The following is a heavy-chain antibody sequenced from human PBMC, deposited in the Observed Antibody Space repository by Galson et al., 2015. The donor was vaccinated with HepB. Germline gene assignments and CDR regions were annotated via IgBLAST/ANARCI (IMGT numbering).Heavy chain of an antibody. V-gene: IGHV4-31*03. CDR1: GDSISSDNCY. CDR2: IYYSGST. D-gene: IGHD3-9*01. CDR3: ARDVRQYDTLTGHYNPGAFDY. Sequence: TLSLTCTVTGDSISSDNCYWSWIRQRPGKGLEWIGYIYYSGSTYYNPSLKSRVTISVDTSRDQFSLKVSSVTAADTAVYYCARDVRQYDTLTGHYNPGAFDYWGQGTLVTVSS. J-gene: IGHJ4*02.